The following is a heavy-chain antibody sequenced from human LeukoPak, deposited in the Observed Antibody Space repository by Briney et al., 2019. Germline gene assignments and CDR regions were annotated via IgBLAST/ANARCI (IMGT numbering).Heavy chain of an antibody. J-gene: IGHJ4*02. V-gene: IGHV3-23*01. D-gene: IGHD3-10*01. CDR1: GFTFSSYA. CDR2: ISDSGGST. CDR3: ASSRAVVQGVTSPFDY. Sequence: GGSLRLSCAASGFTFSSYAMSWVRQAPGKGLEWVSAISDSGGSTYYADSVKGRFTISRDNSKNTLYLQMNSLRAEDTAVYYCASSRAVVQGVTSPFDYWGQGTLVTVSS.